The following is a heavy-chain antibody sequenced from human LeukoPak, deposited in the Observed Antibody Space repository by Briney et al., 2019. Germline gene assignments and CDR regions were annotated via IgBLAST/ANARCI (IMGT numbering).Heavy chain of an antibody. V-gene: IGHV3-30-3*01. Sequence: GGSLRLSCAASGFTLRNYYMHWVRQAPGKGLEWVAVISLDGNNEYYADSVKGRFSLSRDNSMNTLYLQLNSLRTEDTAMYYYARDLSGHWTYDYWGQGTLVTVSP. CDR1: GFTLRNYY. J-gene: IGHJ4*01. CDR3: ARDLSGHWTYDY. D-gene: IGHD1-1*01. CDR2: ISLDGNNE.